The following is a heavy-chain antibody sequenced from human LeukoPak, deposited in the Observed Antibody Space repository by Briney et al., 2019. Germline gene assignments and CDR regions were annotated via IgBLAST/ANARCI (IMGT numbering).Heavy chain of an antibody. CDR3: AGLAVAGTTHDY. CDR1: GGSISSYY. Sequence: SETLSLTCTVSGGSISSYYWSWIRQPAGKGLEWIGRIYTSGSTNYNPSLKSRVTMSVDTSKNQFSLKLSSVTAADTAVYYCAGLAVAGTTHDYWGQGTLVTVSS. D-gene: IGHD6-19*01. CDR2: IYTSGST. J-gene: IGHJ4*02. V-gene: IGHV4-4*07.